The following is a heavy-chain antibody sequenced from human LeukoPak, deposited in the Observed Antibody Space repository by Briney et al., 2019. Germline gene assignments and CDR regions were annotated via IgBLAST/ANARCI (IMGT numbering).Heavy chain of an antibody. CDR1: GGSISSGDYY. Sequence: SETLSLTSTVSGGSISSGDYYWSWIRQPPGKGLEWIGYIYYSGSTYYNPSLKSGVTISVDTSKNQFSLKLSSVTAADTAVYYCARSLHSSGWPSYFDYWGQGTLVTVSS. D-gene: IGHD6-19*01. J-gene: IGHJ4*02. V-gene: IGHV4-30-4*01. CDR2: IYYSGST. CDR3: ARSLHSSGWPSYFDY.